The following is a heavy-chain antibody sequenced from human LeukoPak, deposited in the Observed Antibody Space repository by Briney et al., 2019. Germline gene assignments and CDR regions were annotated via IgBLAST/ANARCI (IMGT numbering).Heavy chain of an antibody. CDR2: INTNTGNP. Sequence: ASVKVSCKASGYTFTSYATNWVRQAPGQGLEWMGWINTNTGNPTYAQGFTGRFVFSLDTSVSTAYLQISSLKAEDTAVYYCARGPLSSSWYGYYYYYMDVWGKGTTVTVSS. J-gene: IGHJ6*03. CDR3: ARGPLSSSWYGYYYYYMDV. V-gene: IGHV7-4-1*02. CDR1: GYTFTSYA. D-gene: IGHD6-13*01.